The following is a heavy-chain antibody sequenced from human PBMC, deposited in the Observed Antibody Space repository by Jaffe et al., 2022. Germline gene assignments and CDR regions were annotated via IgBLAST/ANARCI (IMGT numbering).Heavy chain of an antibody. Sequence: QVQLQESGPGLVKPSQTLSLTCTVSGGSISSGSYYWSWIRQPAGKGLEWIGRIYTSGSTNYNPSLKSRVTISVDTSKNQFSLKLSSVTAADTAVYYCARDSDWALGFGEGEFDPWGQGTLVTVSS. V-gene: IGHV4-61*02. CDR1: GGSISSGSYY. CDR2: IYTSGST. D-gene: IGHD3-10*01. J-gene: IGHJ5*02. CDR3: ARDSDWALGFGEGEFDP.